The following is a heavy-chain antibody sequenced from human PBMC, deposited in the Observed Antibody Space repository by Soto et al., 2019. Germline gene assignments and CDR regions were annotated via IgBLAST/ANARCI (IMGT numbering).Heavy chain of an antibody. J-gene: IGHJ4*02. V-gene: IGHV1-69*13. D-gene: IGHD4-17*01. CDR2: IIPIFGTA. Sequence: SVKVSCKASGGTFSSYAISWVRQAPGQGLEWMGGIIPIFGTANYAQKFQGRVTITADESTSTAYMELSSLRSEDTAVYYCARDPLYGDYVGYWGQGTLVTVSS. CDR3: ARDPLYGDYVGY. CDR1: GGTFSSYA.